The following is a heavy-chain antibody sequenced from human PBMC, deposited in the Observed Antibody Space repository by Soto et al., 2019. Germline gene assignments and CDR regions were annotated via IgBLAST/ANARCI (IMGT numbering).Heavy chain of an antibody. CDR3: AADRFGSGWYEY. J-gene: IGHJ4*02. CDR2: IVVGSGNT. Sequence: SVKVSCKASGFTFTSSAVQWVRQARGQRLEWIGWIVVGSGNTNYAQKFQERVTITRDMSTSTAYMELSSLRSEDTAVYYCAADRFGSGWYEYWGQGTLVTVSS. D-gene: IGHD6-19*01. V-gene: IGHV1-58*01. CDR1: GFTFTSSA.